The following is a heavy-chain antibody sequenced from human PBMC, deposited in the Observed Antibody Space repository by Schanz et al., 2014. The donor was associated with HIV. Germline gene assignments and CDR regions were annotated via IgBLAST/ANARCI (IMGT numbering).Heavy chain of an antibody. J-gene: IGHJ4*02. V-gene: IGHV1-18*01. CDR2: ISAYNGNR. CDR1: GYTFISYG. CDR3: ARARHVIVGATREDGGTDFDY. D-gene: IGHD1-26*01. Sequence: QVQLVQSGTEVKKPGASVKVSCKASGYTFISYGISWVRQAPGQGLEWMGWISAYNGNRNYAQKFQGRLTMTTDTATRTADMELTSLRTDDTAVYYCARARHVIVGATREDGGTDFDYWGQGTLVTVSS.